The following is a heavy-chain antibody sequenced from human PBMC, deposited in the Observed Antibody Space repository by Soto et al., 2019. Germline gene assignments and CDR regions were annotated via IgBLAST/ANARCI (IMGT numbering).Heavy chain of an antibody. CDR3: ARDPVVRGTYYGMDV. D-gene: IGHD3-10*01. V-gene: IGHV1-2*04. Sequence: ASVKVSCKASGYTFTGYYMHWVRQAPGQGLEWMGWINPNSGGTNYAQKFQGWVTMTRDTSKNQFSLKLSSVTAADTAVYYCARDPVVRGTYYGMDVWGQGTTVTVSS. CDR1: GYTFTGYY. CDR2: INPNSGGT. J-gene: IGHJ6*02.